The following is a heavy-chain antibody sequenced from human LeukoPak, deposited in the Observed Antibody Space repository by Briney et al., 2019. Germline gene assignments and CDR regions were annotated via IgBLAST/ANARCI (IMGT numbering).Heavy chain of an antibody. CDR3: ARVPADDYYYYYGMDV. V-gene: IGHV1-69*01. CDR2: IIPIFGTA. J-gene: IGHJ6*02. D-gene: IGHD2-2*01. CDR1: GGTFSSYA. Sequence: GSSVKVSCKASGGTFSSYAISWVRQAPGQGLEWMGGIIPIFGTANYAQKFQGRVTITADESTSTAYMELSSLRSEDTAVYYCARVPADDYYYYYGMDVWGQGTTATVSS.